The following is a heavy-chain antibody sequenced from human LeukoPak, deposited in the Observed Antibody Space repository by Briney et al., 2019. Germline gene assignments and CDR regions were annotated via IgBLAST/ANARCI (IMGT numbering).Heavy chain of an antibody. V-gene: IGHV3-21*01. CDR3: ARSDYGDYAIFDY. Sequence: GGSLRLSCAASGFTFSSYNMNWVRQAPGRGLEWVSSISSSSNYIYYADSVKGRFTISRENAKNSLYLQVNGLRAEDTAVYYCARSDYGDYAIFDYWGQGTLVTVSS. CDR1: GFTFSSYN. D-gene: IGHD4-17*01. CDR2: ISSSSNYI. J-gene: IGHJ4*02.